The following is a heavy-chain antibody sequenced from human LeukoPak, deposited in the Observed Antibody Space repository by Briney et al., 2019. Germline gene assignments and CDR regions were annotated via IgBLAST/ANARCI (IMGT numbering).Heavy chain of an antibody. V-gene: IGHV3-11*05. J-gene: IGHJ4*02. CDR3: AKDRTHAYYYDSSDYYHRGWYFDY. D-gene: IGHD3-22*01. CDR2: ISPNSDNI. CDR1: GFSFRDRY. Sequence: GGSLRLSCAATGFSFRDRYMSWIRQAPGKGMEWVAYISPNSDNIHYADSVRGRFTISRDNSKNTLYLQMNSLRAEDTAVYYCAKDRTHAYYYDSSDYYHRGWYFDYWGQGTLVTVSS.